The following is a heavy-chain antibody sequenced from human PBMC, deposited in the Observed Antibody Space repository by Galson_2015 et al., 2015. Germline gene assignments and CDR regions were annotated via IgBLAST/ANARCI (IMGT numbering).Heavy chain of an antibody. Sequence: SVKDSCKASGYTFTSYGISWVRQAPGQGLEWMGWISAYNGNTNYAQKLQGRVTMTTDTSTSTAYMELRSLRSDDTAVYYCARAADYYGSADYWGQGTLVTVSS. CDR3: ARAADYYGSADY. CDR1: GYTFTSYG. CDR2: ISAYNGNT. J-gene: IGHJ4*02. V-gene: IGHV1-18*04. D-gene: IGHD3-10*01.